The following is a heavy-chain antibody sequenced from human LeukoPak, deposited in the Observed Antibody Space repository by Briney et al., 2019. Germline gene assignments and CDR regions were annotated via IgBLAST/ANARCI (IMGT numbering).Heavy chain of an antibody. CDR3: TRGGTTFDY. CDR1: GFTFSSYW. CDR2: IDTDGSST. J-gene: IGHJ4*02. Sequence: GGSLRLSCAASGFTFSSYWMHWVRQAPGKGLVWVSRIDTDGSSTTYADSVKGRFTISRDNAQNTLYLQMNSLRAEYTAIYYCTRGGTTFDYWGQGTLVSVSS. D-gene: IGHD1-1*01. V-gene: IGHV3-74*01.